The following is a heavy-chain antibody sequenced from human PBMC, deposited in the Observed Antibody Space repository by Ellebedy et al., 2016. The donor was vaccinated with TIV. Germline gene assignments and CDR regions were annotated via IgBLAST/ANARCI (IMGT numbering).Heavy chain of an antibody. CDR2: ISSYGDST. CDR1: GITFSSYA. D-gene: IGHD6-13*01. V-gene: IGHV3-64D*06. J-gene: IGHJ4*02. Sequence: PGGSLRLSCSVAGITFSSYAMHWVRQAPGKGLEYVSAISSYGDSTYYADSVKGRFTISRDNSKNTLYLQMSSLSAEDTAVYYCVSGYYSRWSDFDWWGQGTLVTVSS. CDR3: VSGYYSRWSDFDW.